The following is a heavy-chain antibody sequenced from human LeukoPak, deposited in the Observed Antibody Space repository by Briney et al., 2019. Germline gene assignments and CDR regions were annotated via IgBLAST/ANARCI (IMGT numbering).Heavy chain of an antibody. Sequence: WASVTVSCKASGYTFTGYYMHWVRQAPGQGLEWMGWINPNSGGTNYAQKFQGRVTTTRDTSISTAYMELSRLRSDDTAVYYCASISHYDSSGYYYPAYWGQGTLVTVSS. CDR3: ASISHYDSSGYYYPAY. J-gene: IGHJ4*02. V-gene: IGHV1-2*02. D-gene: IGHD3-22*01. CDR1: GYTFTGYY. CDR2: INPNSGGT.